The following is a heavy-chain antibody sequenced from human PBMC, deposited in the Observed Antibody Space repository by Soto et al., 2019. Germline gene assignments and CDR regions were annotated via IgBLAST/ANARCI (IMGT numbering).Heavy chain of an antibody. J-gene: IGHJ4*02. D-gene: IGHD2-2*01. CDR3: ARDERGTCTGTNCYYFDY. V-gene: IGHV1-18*04. Sequence: QVQLVQSGSEVKEPGASVKVSCKASGYTFSRYGISWVRQAPGQGLEWMAWTSANNDNTNYAEKLRGRVTLTTETSTGTAYKELRSLRSYDTAVYYCARDERGTCTGTNCYYFDYWGQGTLVTVSS. CDR2: TSANNDNT. CDR1: GYTFSRYG.